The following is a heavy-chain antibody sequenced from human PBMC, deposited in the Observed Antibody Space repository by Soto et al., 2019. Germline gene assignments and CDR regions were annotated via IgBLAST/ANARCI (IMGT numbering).Heavy chain of an antibody. CDR3: AKAREVTLVRISLAQ. V-gene: IGHV3-74*03. Sequence: GGSLRLSCTASGVNLRNYWMHWVRQAPGKGLVWVSRINSGGSNIKYADSVKGRFTISRDNARNTLYLQMDSLRAEDTAIYYCAKAREVTLVRISLAQWGQGTLVTVSS. CDR2: INSGGSNI. D-gene: IGHD3-10*01. CDR1: GVNLRNYW. J-gene: IGHJ4*02.